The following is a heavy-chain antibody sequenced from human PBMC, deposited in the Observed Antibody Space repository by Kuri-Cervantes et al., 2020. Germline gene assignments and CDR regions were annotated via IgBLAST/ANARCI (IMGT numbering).Heavy chain of an antibody. J-gene: IGHJ3*02. CDR1: GGSISSGGYY. Sequence: GSLRLSCTVSGGSISSGGYYWGWIRQPPGKGLEWIGSIYYSGSTYYNPSLKSRVTISVDTSKNQFSLKLSSVTAADTAVYYCARGQAAFDIWGQGTMVTVSS. CDR3: ARGQAAFDI. V-gene: IGHV4-39*07. CDR2: IYYSGST.